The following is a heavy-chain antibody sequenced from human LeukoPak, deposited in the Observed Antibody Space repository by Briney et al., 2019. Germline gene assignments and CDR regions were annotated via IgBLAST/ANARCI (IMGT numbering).Heavy chain of an antibody. V-gene: IGHV3-30-3*01. Sequence: GRSLRLSCAASGFTFSSYAMHWVRQAPGKGLEWVAVISYDGSNKYYADSVKGRFTISRDNSKNTLYLQMNSLRAEDTAVYYCARDVAAVAGEYYFDYWGQGTLVTVSS. D-gene: IGHD6-19*01. CDR1: GFTFSSYA. CDR3: ARDVAAVAGEYYFDY. CDR2: ISYDGSNK. J-gene: IGHJ4*02.